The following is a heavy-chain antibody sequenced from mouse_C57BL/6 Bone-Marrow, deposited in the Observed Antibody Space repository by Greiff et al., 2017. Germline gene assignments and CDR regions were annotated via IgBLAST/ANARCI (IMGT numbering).Heavy chain of an antibody. CDR1: GYAFSSSW. CDR3: ADSSGPSPAY. J-gene: IGHJ3*01. V-gene: IGHV1-82*01. D-gene: IGHD3-2*02. Sequence: VQLQQSGPELVKPGASVKISCKASGYAFSSSWMNWVKQRPGKGLEWIGRIYPGDGDTNYNGKFKGKATLTADKSSSTAYMQLSSLTSEDSAVYFCADSSGPSPAYWGQGTLVTVAA. CDR2: IYPGDGDT.